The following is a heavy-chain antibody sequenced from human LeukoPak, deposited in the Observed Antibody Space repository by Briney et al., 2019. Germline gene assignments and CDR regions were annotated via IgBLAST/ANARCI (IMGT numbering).Heavy chain of an antibody. CDR1: GGTLSSYA. D-gene: IGHD3-9*01. J-gene: IGHJ3*02. CDR2: IIPIFGTA. CDR3: ARGDILNGSWDFDI. Sequence: SVKVSCKSSGGTLSSYAISWVRQAPGQGLEWMGGIIPIFGTANYAQKFQGRVTITADESTSTAYMELSSLRSEDTAVYYCARGDILNGSWDFDIWGQGTMVTVSS. V-gene: IGHV1-69*01.